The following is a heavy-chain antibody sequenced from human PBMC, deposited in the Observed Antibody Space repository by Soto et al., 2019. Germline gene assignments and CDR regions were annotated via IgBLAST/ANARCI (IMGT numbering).Heavy chain of an antibody. J-gene: IGHJ3*01. V-gene: IGHV3-23*01. Sequence: PGGSLRLSCAASGFTFSSYAMSWVRQAPGKGLEWVSAISGSGGSTYYADSVKGRFTIFRDNAKNSLWLQMNSLRAEDTAVYYCTRGVSYGFDFWGQGTMVTVSS. CDR2: ISGSGGST. CDR3: TRGVSYGFDF. D-gene: IGHD3-10*01. CDR1: GFTFSSYA.